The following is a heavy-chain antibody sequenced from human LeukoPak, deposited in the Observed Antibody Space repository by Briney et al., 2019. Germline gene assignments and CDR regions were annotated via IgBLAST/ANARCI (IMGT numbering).Heavy chain of an antibody. D-gene: IGHD3-3*01. CDR1: GYTFTSYG. V-gene: IGHV7-4-1*02. CDR3: AREYDFWSGYYFTGPPYGMDV. Sequence: ASVKVSCKASGYTFTSYGISWVRQAPGQGLEWMGWINTNTGNPTYAQGFTGRFVFSLDTSVSTAYLQISSLKAEDTAVYYCAREYDFWSGYYFTGPPYGMDVWGQGTTVTVSS. CDR2: INTNTGNP. J-gene: IGHJ6*02.